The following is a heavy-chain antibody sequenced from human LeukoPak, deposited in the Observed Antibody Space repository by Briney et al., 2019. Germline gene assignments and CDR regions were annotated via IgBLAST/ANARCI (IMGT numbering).Heavy chain of an antibody. D-gene: IGHD1-26*01. J-gene: IGHJ4*02. CDR3: AKGPVSGSRSPLDY. V-gene: IGHV3-30*18. CDR1: GFTFSSYT. CDR2: ISYDESNK. Sequence: GGSLRLSCAASGFTFSSYTMDWVRQAPGKGLEWVAVISYDESNKYYADSVKGRFTISRDNSKNTLFLEMISLRPEDTAVYYCAKGPVSGSRSPLDYWGQGTLVTVSS.